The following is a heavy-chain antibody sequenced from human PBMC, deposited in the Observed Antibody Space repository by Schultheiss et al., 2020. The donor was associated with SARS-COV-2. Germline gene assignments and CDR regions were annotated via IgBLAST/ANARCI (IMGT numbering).Heavy chain of an antibody. D-gene: IGHD3-3*01. CDR1: GGSFSGYY. Sequence: GSLRLSCAVYGGSFSGYYWGWIRQPPGKGLEWIGSIYHSGSTYYNPSLKSRVTISVDTSKNQFSLKLSSVTAADTAVYYCASYYDFWSGYFRNWGQGTLVTVSS. V-gene: IGHV4-38-2*01. J-gene: IGHJ4*02. CDR2: IYHSGST. CDR3: ASYYDFWSGYFRN.